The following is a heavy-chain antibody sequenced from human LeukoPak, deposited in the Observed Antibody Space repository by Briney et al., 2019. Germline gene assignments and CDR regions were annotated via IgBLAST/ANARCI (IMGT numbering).Heavy chain of an antibody. V-gene: IGHV1-69*13. CDR2: IIPIFGTA. CDR3: ARGAGTTTRAYWYFDL. J-gene: IGHJ2*01. CDR1: GGTFSSYA. D-gene: IGHD1-7*01. Sequence: SVKVSCKASGGTFSSYAISWVRQVPGQGLEWMGGIIPIFGTANYAQKFQGRVTITADESTSTAYMELSSLRSEDTAVYYCARGAGTTTRAYWYFDLWGRGTLVTVSS.